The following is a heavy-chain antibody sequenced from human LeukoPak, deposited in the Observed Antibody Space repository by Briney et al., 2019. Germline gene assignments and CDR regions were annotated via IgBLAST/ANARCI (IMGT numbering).Heavy chain of an antibody. J-gene: IGHJ2*01. CDR3: ARSQGGTMSLRHFDL. CDR1: GFPVSSNY. Sequence: GGSLRLSYAAAGFPVSSNYMNWVRQPPGQGLKWLSAINSGGNAYYADSVKGRFTISRDNSKNMLFLQMNSLRAEDTAVYYCARSQGGTMSLRHFDLWGRGTLVTVSS. D-gene: IGHD3-22*01. CDR2: INSGGNA. V-gene: IGHV3-53*01.